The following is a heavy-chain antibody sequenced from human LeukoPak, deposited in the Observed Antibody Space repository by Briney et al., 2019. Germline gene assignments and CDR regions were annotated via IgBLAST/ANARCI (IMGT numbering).Heavy chain of an antibody. D-gene: IGHD1-26*01. CDR2: ISAYNGNT. CDR3: ARDVGGRETTWPLGYNWFDP. J-gene: IGHJ5*02. CDR1: GYTFTSYG. Sequence: ASVKVSCKASGYTFTSYGISWVRQAPGQGLEWMGWISAYNGNTNYAQKLQGRVTMTIDTSTSTAYMELRSLRSDDTAVYYCARDVGGRETTWPLGYNWFDPWGQGTLVTVSS. V-gene: IGHV1-18*04.